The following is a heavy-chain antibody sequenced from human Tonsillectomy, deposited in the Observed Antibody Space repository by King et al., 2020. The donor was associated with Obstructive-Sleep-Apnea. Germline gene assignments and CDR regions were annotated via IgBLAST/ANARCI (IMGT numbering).Heavy chain of an antibody. CDR3: ARDRGGDGFNRDWYFDL. CDR1: GGTFSSYA. Sequence: VQLVQSGAEVKKPGSSVKVSCKASGGTFSSYAISWVRQAPGQGLEWMGRIIPILGIANYAQKFQGRVTITADKSTSTAYMELSSLRSEDTAVYYCARDRGGDGFNRDWYFDLWGRGTLVTVSS. J-gene: IGHJ2*01. D-gene: IGHD5-24*01. CDR2: IIPILGIA. V-gene: IGHV1-69*09.